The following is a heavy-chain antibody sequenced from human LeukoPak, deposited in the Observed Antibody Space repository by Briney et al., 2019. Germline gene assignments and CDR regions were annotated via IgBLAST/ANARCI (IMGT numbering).Heavy chain of an antibody. J-gene: IGHJ4*02. Sequence: GGSLRLSCVASEFIFRSYAMSWVRQAPGKGLEWVSGISSSGGRTYYADSVKGHFTISRDNSKNTLYPQMNSLRAEDTAVYYCANYYYDRSGYKNWGQGTLVTVSS. CDR1: EFIFRSYA. V-gene: IGHV3-23*01. CDR3: ANYYYDRSGYKN. CDR2: ISSSGGRT. D-gene: IGHD3-22*01.